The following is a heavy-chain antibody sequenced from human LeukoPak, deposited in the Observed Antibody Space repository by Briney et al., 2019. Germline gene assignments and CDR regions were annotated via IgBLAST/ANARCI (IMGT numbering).Heavy chain of an antibody. Sequence: PSGTLSLTCAVSGGSIGSSNWWSWVRQPPGKGPEWIGEVYQSGSTNYNPSLKNRVTISVDKSKNQFSLNLSSVTAADTAVYYCARWGSGYFDYWGQGTQVTVSS. J-gene: IGHJ4*02. CDR2: VYQSGST. CDR1: GGSIGSSNW. D-gene: IGHD6-19*01. V-gene: IGHV4-4*02. CDR3: ARWGSGYFDY.